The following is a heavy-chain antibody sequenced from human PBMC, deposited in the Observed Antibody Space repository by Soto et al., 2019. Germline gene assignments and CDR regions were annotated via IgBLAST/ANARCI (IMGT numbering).Heavy chain of an antibody. J-gene: IGHJ4*02. CDR2: IYWDDDE. D-gene: IGHD6-6*01. V-gene: IGHV2-5*02. CDR1: GFSLTTTGVG. Sequence: QISLKESGPALVMPTQTLTLTCSFSGFSLTTTGVGVGWIRQPPGKALEWLALIYWDDDERYNPSLKNRLTITKDTSKNLVVLTMTNVDLVDTATYYCALGIAARPFDSWGQGTLVTVSS. CDR3: ALGIAARPFDS.